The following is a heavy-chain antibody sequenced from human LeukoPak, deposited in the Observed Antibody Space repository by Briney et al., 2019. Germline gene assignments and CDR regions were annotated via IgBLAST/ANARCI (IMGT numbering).Heavy chain of an antibody. Sequence: SQTLSLTCTVSGGSISSGDYYWSWIRQPPGKGLEWIGYIYYSGSTYYNPSLKSRVTISVDTSKNQFSLKLSSVTAADTAVYYCAREGEMATAPAVDYWGQGTLVTVSS. CDR3: AREGEMATAPAVDY. CDR2: IYYSGST. V-gene: IGHV4-30-4*08. CDR1: GGSISSGDYY. J-gene: IGHJ4*02. D-gene: IGHD5-24*01.